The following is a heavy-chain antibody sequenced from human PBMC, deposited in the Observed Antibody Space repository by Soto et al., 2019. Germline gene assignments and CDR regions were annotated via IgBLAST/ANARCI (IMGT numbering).Heavy chain of an antibody. D-gene: IGHD3-16*01. V-gene: IGHV4-30-4*01. Sequence: PSETLSLTCTVSGDSISSGSKYWSWIRQPPGKGLEWIGYIFSSGTTYYNPSLKSRLTMSLDASQNQFSLKLNSLTDADTAVYFCARVPSPFDYYYAMDVWGPGTTVTVSS. CDR2: IFSSGTT. CDR3: ARVPSPFDYYYAMDV. J-gene: IGHJ6*02. CDR1: GDSISSGSKY.